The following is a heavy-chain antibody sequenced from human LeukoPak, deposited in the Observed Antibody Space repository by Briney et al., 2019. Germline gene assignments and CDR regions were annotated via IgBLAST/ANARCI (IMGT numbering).Heavy chain of an antibody. J-gene: IGHJ5*02. CDR3: TRSRGISASPNWFDP. D-gene: IGHD6-13*01. CDR1: GFTFSSYP. V-gene: IGHV3-64*01. CDR2: ISSNGGST. Sequence: GGSLRLSCAASGFTFSSYPMHWVRQAPGKGLEYVSGISSNGGSTYYANSVKGRFTISRDNSKNTLYLQMGSLRDDDMAIYYCTRSRGISASPNWFDPWGQGTLVIASS.